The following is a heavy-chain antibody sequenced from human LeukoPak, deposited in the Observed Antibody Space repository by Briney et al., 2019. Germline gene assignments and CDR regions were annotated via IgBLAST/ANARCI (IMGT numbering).Heavy chain of an antibody. CDR1: GFNFSSYG. D-gene: IGHD3-22*01. CDR3: AKDGDYYDSSGLSLYYFDY. V-gene: IGHV3-30*02. Sequence: GGSLRLSCAASGFNFSSYGMHWVRQAPGKGLEWVAFIRYDGSNKYYADSVKGRFTISRDNSKNTLYLQMNSLRAEDTAVYYCAKDGDYYDSSGLSLYYFDYWGQGTLVTVSS. J-gene: IGHJ4*02. CDR2: IRYDGSNK.